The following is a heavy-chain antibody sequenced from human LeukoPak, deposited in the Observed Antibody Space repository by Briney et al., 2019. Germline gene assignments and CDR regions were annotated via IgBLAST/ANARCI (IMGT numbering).Heavy chain of an antibody. D-gene: IGHD4-17*01. J-gene: IGHJ6*03. CDR1: GLAFSSYA. CDR3: AKGYGYGDYDYMDV. V-gene: IGHV3-23*01. CDR2: ISGSGGST. Sequence: QPGGSLRLSCAASGLAFSSYAMSWVRQAPGKGLEWVSAISGSGGSTYYADSVKGRFTISRDNSKNTLYLQMNSLRAEDTAVYYCAKGYGYGDYDYMDVWGKGTTVTVSS.